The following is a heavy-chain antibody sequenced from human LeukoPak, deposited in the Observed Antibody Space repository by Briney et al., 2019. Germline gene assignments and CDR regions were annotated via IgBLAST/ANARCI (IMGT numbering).Heavy chain of an antibody. Sequence: GASVKVSCKASGGTFSSYTISWVRQAPGQGLEWMGRIIPILGIANYAQKFQGRVTITADESTSTAYMELSSLRSEDTAVYYCARERGAGSSSVHAFDIWGQGTMVTVSS. CDR1: GGTFSSYT. J-gene: IGHJ3*02. V-gene: IGHV1-69*04. D-gene: IGHD2-15*01. CDR3: ARERGAGSSSVHAFDI. CDR2: IIPILGIA.